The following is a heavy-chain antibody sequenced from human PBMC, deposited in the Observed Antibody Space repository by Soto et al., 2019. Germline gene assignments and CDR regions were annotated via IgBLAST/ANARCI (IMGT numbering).Heavy chain of an antibody. Sequence: QVQLVQSGAEVKKPGASVKVSCKASGGTFSSYAISWVRQAPGQGLEWMGGIIPIFGTANYAQKFQGRVTITADESTGTAYMELSSLRSEDTAVYYCAREHNWNRDYYYYGMDVWGQGTTVTVSS. J-gene: IGHJ6*02. CDR1: GGTFSSYA. V-gene: IGHV1-69*01. CDR2: IIPIFGTA. CDR3: AREHNWNRDYYYYGMDV. D-gene: IGHD1-20*01.